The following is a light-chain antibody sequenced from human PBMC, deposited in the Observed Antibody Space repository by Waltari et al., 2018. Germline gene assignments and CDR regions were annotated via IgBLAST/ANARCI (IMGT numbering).Light chain of an antibody. CDR2: GAS. CDR3: QHYVRLPVT. J-gene: IGKJ1*01. V-gene: IGKV3-20*01. Sequence: EIVLPQSPGTLSLSPGERVTLPCRASQSVGRSLAWYQQKPGQAPRLLLYGASSRATGIPDRFSGSGSGTDFSLTISRLAPDDLAVYYCQHYVRLPVTFGQGTKVEI. CDR1: QSVGRS.